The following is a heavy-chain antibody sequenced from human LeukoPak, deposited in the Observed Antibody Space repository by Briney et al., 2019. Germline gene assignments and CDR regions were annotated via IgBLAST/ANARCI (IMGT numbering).Heavy chain of an antibody. Sequence: WASVKVSCKTSGYTFTGYYMFWVRQAPGQGLEWLGWIDPNSGATDYAQNFQGRVTMTRDTSITTAFMELSNLRSDDTAIYYCALEEASYALDYWGQGTLVTVSS. V-gene: IGHV1-2*02. J-gene: IGHJ4*02. CDR3: ALEEASYALDY. D-gene: IGHD3-16*01. CDR1: GYTFTGYY. CDR2: IDPNSGAT.